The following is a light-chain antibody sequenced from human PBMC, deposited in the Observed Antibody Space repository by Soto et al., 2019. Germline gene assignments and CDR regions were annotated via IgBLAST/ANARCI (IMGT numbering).Light chain of an antibody. V-gene: IGKV3-20*01. Sequence: EIVLTQSPGTLSLSPGERATLSCRASQSVRSNYLAWYQQQPGQAPRLLIYGASSRATGIPDRFSGSGSGTDFTLTISRLEPEDFAVYYCQQYGSSSPVTFGPGTKVDIK. CDR1: QSVRSNY. J-gene: IGKJ3*01. CDR2: GAS. CDR3: QQYGSSSPVT.